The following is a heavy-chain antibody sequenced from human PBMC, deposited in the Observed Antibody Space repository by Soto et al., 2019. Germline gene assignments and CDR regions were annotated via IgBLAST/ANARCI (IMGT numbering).Heavy chain of an antibody. CDR1: GFTFSSYS. J-gene: IGHJ4*02. CDR2: ISSSSSYI. Sequence: GGSLRLSCAASGFTFSSYSMNWVRQAPGKGLEWVSSISSSSSYIYYADSVKGRFTISRDNAKNSLYLQMNSLRAEDTAVYYCARDQSVETGDSYFDYWGQGTLVTVSS. V-gene: IGHV3-21*01. CDR3: ARDQSVETGDSYFDY. D-gene: IGHD1-26*01.